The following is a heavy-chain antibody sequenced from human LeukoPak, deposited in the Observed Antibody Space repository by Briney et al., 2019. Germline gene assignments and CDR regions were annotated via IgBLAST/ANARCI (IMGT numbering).Heavy chain of an antibody. CDR1: GFTFSNYW. CDR2: INTDRSIT. CDR3: ARVVSGSYFDF. D-gene: IGHD1-26*01. Sequence: GGSLRLSCVASGFTFSNYWMHWVRQVPGKGLVWVSRINTDRSITNYADSVKGRFTISRDNAKNTVYLQMNSLRAADTAVYFCARVVSGSYFDFWGLGTLVTVSS. V-gene: IGHV3-74*01. J-gene: IGHJ4*02.